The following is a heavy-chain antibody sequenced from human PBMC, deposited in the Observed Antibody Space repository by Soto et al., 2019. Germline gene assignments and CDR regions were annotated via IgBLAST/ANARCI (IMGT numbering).Heavy chain of an antibody. CDR2: ISSSGSTI. CDR3: ARDRRVLWFGELSLYGMDV. Sequence: GGSLRLSCAASGFTFSSYEMNWVRQAPGKGLEWVSYISSSGSTIYYADSVKGRFTISRDNAKNSLYLQMNSLRAEDTAVYYCARDRRVLWFGELSLYGMDVWGQGTTVTVSS. J-gene: IGHJ6*02. CDR1: GFTFSSYE. V-gene: IGHV3-48*03. D-gene: IGHD3-10*01.